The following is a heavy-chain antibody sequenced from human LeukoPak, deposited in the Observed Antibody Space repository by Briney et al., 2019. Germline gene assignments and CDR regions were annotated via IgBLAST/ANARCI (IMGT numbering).Heavy chain of an antibody. D-gene: IGHD2-21*02. V-gene: IGHV3-53*01. J-gene: IGHJ4*02. CDR3: ARGGGDWGFDY. CDR1: GFTVSSNY. CDR2: IYSGGST. Sequence: PGGSLRLSCAACGFTVSSNYMSWVRQAPGKGLEWVSVIYSGGSTYYADSVKGRFTISRDNSKNTLYLQMNSLRAEDTAVYYCARGGGDWGFDYWGQGTLVTVSS.